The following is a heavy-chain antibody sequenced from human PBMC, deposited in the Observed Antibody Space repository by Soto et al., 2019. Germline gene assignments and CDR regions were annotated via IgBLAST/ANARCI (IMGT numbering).Heavy chain of an antibody. CDR1: GFTFSSYG. CDR2: IWYDGSNK. CDR3: ARGGYGRVEYYYYGMDV. V-gene: IGHV3-33*01. D-gene: IGHD5-18*01. Sequence: PGGSLRLSCAASGFTFSSYGMHWVRQAPGKGLEWVAVIWYDGSNKYYADSVKGRFTISRDNSKNTLYLQMNSLRAEDTAVYYCARGGYGRVEYYYYGMDVWGQGTTVTVSS. J-gene: IGHJ6*02.